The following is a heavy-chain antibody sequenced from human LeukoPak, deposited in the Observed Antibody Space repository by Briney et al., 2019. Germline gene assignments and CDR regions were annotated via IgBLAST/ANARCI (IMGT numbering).Heavy chain of an antibody. CDR3: AAGRTFDY. CDR1: GYRFTTYW. J-gene: IGHJ4*02. Sequence: GESLKISFKGSGYRFTTYWISWVRQMPGKGLEWMGRIDPSDSYTNYSPSFQGHVTISADKSISTAYLQWSSLKASDTAMYYCAAGRTFDYWGQGTLVTVSS. CDR2: IDPSDSYT. V-gene: IGHV5-10-1*01.